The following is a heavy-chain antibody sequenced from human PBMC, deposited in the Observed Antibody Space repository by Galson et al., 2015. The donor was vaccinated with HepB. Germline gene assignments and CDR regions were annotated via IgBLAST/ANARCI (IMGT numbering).Heavy chain of an antibody. J-gene: IGHJ4*02. CDR1: GGTFSSYA. D-gene: IGHD3-22*01. CDR2: IIPIFGTA. V-gene: IGHV1-69*13. CDR3: ARDDTTETYDSSGYKDY. Sequence: SVKVSCKASGGTFSSYAISWVRQAPGQGLEWMGGIIPIFGTANYAQKFQGRVTITADESTSTAYMEPSSLRSEDTAVYYCARDDTTETYDSSGYKDYWGQGTLVTVSS.